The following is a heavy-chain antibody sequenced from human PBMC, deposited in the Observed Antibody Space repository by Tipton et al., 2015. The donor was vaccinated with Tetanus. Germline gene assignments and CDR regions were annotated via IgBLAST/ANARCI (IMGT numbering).Heavy chain of an antibody. D-gene: IGHD2-21*01. CDR2: IYSGGRP. CDR3: VFGRGGGCFSV. CDR1: GFSFSNFG. J-gene: IGHJ4*02. V-gene: IGHV3-NL1*01. Sequence: SLRLSCTGSGFSFSNFGMNWVRQAPGNGLEWDSIIYSGGRPYYADSVKGRFTISRDNAKSSLYLQMRSLRDEDTAMYYCVFGRGGGCFSVGGQGTRAAVSS.